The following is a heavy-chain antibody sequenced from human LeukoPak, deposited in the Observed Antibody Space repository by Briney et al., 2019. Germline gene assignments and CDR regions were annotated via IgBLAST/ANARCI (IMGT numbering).Heavy chain of an antibody. Sequence: GESLEISCKLSGDRFTRYWVGWVRQMPGKGLEWMGIIYPGDSDTRYSPSFQGQVTISADKSIDTAYLQWSSLKASDTAMYFCASRYCSSASCYYFDYWGQGTLVTVSS. V-gene: IGHV5-51*01. CDR3: ASRYCSSASCYYFDY. D-gene: IGHD2-2*01. J-gene: IGHJ4*02. CDR1: GDRFTRYW. CDR2: IYPGDSDT.